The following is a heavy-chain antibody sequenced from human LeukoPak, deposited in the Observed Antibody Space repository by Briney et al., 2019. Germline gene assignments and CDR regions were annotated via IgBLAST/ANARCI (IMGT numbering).Heavy chain of an antibody. CDR3: ARGQNYDSREGFDY. D-gene: IGHD3-22*01. Sequence: PSETLSLTCAVYGGSFSGYYWSWIRQPPGKGLEWIGEINHSGSTNYNPSLKSRVTISVDTSKNQFSLKLSSVTAADTAVYYCARGQNYDSREGFDYWGQGTLVTVSS. V-gene: IGHV4-34*01. CDR2: INHSGST. J-gene: IGHJ4*02. CDR1: GGSFSGYY.